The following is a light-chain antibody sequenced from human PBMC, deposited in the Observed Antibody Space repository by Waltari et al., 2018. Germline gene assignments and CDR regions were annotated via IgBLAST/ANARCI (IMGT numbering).Light chain of an antibody. CDR2: EDT. V-gene: IGLV3-10*03. J-gene: IGLJ3*02. Sequence: SSDLAQPPSVSVSPGQPARLTSSGDSLTNKYAYWYQQKSGQAPVRVIYEDTKLTSGLPERVSGSMFGTMATLTMSGAKLDEEDVYYFYSTDTSGNREWVFGAGTKLTVL. CDR1: SLTNKY. CDR3: YSTDTSGNREWV.